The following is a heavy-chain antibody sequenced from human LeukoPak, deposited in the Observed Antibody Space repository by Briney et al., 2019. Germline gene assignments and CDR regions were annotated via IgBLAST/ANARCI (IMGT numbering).Heavy chain of an antibody. CDR3: ARERTYYYGSGTKYYYYGMDV. D-gene: IGHD3-10*01. J-gene: IGHJ6*02. Sequence: SETLSLTCTVSGGSISSYYWSRIRQPPGKGLEWIGYIYYSGSTNYNPSLKSRVTISVDTSKNQFSLKLSSVTAADTAVYYCARERTYYYGSGTKYYYYGMDVWGQGTTVTVSS. V-gene: IGHV4-59*01. CDR2: IYYSGST. CDR1: GGSISSYY.